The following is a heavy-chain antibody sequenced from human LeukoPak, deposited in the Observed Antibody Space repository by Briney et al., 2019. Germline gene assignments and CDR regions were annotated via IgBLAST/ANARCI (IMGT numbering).Heavy chain of an antibody. CDR3: AKDLYGNGWYNYFDP. V-gene: IGHV3-48*01. D-gene: IGHD6-19*01. J-gene: IGHJ5*02. Sequence: GGSLRLSCAASGFTFSSYSMIWVRQAPGKGLEWVSYISSSSTTIYYADSVKGRFTISRDNSKNTLDLQMTSLRVEDTAVYYCAKDLYGNGWYNYFDPWGQGTLVTVSS. CDR2: ISSSSTTI. CDR1: GFTFSSYS.